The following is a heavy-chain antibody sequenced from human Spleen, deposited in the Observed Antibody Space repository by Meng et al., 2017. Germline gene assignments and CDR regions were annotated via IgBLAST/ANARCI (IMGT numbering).Heavy chain of an antibody. CDR2: ISSSGSTK. V-gene: IGHV3-48*03. Sequence: GESLKISCAASGFTFSSYAMHWVRQAPGKGLEWVSSISSSGSTKYYADSVKGRFTISRDNAKNSLYLQMNSLRAEDTAVYYCARFVYYDSRGSGNYFDYWGQGTLVTVSS. J-gene: IGHJ4*02. D-gene: IGHD3-22*01. CDR3: ARFVYYDSRGSGNYFDY. CDR1: GFTFSSYA.